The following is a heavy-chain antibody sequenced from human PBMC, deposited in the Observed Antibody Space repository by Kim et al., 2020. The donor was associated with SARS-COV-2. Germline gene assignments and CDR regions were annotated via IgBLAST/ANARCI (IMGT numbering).Heavy chain of an antibody. Sequence: SETLSLTCTVSGGSISSYYWSWIRQPPGKGLEWIGYIYYSGSTNYNPSLKSRVTISVDTSKNQFSLKLSSVTAADTAVYYCAGQLYDAGQLLDYFDYWGQGTLVTVSS. CDR1: GGSISSYY. CDR2: IYYSGST. CDR3: AGQLYDAGQLLDYFDY. V-gene: IGHV4-59*13. J-gene: IGHJ4*02. D-gene: IGHD5-12*01.